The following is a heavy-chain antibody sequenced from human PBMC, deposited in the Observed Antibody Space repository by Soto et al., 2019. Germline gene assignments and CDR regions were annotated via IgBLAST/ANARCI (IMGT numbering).Heavy chain of an antibody. D-gene: IGHD2-21*02. J-gene: IGHJ3*02. Sequence: PSETLSLTCTVSGGSISSFYWSWVRQPPGRRLEWIGKISYSGSTNYNPSVTSRVTMSVDTSKNQFFLQLSSVTAADTAIYYCTSLPTDCVPDCSNNAFDIWGQGTMVTVSS. CDR3: TSLPTDCVPDCSNNAFDI. V-gene: IGHV4-59*08. CDR2: ISYSGST. CDR1: GGSISSFY.